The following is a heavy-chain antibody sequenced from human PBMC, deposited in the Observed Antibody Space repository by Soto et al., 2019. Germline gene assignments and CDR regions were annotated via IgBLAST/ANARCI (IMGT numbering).Heavy chain of an antibody. V-gene: IGHV1-3*01. D-gene: IGHD3-22*01. J-gene: IGHJ6*02. CDR1: GYTFTSYG. Sequence: QIQLMQSGAEVKKPGASVKVSCKASGYTFTSYGIHWVRQAPGQRLEWTGWINAGNGNTKYSEKFQGRVTITRDTSASTASLELSSLRSEDTAVYYCARDPNDSSAYYHHYYYGMDVWGQGTTVTVSS. CDR2: INAGNGNT. CDR3: ARDPNDSSAYYHHYYYGMDV.